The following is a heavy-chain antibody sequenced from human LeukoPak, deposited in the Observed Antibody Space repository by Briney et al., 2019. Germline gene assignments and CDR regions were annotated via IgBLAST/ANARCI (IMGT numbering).Heavy chain of an antibody. CDR3: NRIGDDFDY. CDR1: GFTFSGSA. V-gene: IGHV3-73*01. CDR2: IRSKANSYAT. D-gene: IGHD3-3*01. Sequence: GGSLRLSCAASGFTFSGSAMHWVRQASGKGLEWVGRIRSKANSYATAYAASVKGRFTISRDDSKNTAYLQMNSLKTEDTAVYYCNRIGDDFDYWGQGTLVTVSS. J-gene: IGHJ4*02.